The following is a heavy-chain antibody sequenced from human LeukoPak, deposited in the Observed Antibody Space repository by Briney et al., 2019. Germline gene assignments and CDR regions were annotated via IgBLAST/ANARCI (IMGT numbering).Heavy chain of an antibody. Sequence: SETLSLTCAVYGGSFSGYYWSWIRQPPGKGLEWIGEINPSGSTNYNPSLKSRVTISMDTSKNQFSLKLSSVTAADTAVYYCARADYYDSSGLFDYWGQGTLVTVSS. D-gene: IGHD3-22*01. V-gene: IGHV4-34*01. CDR1: GGSFSGYY. J-gene: IGHJ4*02. CDR2: INPSGST. CDR3: ARADYYDSSGLFDY.